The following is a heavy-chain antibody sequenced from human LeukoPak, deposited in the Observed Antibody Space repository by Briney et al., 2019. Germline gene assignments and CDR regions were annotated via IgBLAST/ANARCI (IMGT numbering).Heavy chain of an antibody. CDR3: ARGGIQLPDY. V-gene: IGHV4-61*01. J-gene: IGHJ4*02. CDR2: TYYRGSS. Sequence: SETLSLTCTVSGGSISSGSYYWSWIQQSPGMGLEWLGCTYYRGSSNYNPSLKSRVTISLDTFRNQFFLRLSSVTAADTAVYYCARGGIQLPDYWGQGTLVSVSS. CDR1: GGSISSGSYY. D-gene: IGHD1-26*01.